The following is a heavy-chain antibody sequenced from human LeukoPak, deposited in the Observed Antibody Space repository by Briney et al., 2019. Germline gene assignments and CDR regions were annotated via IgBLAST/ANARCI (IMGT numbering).Heavy chain of an antibody. Sequence: GGSLRLSCAASGFTFSTYRMNWVRQAPGKGLEWVSYISSSSGTIYYAASVKGRFTISRDNAKNSLYLQMNSLRADDTAVYYCASVSGSYLDFQHWGQGTLVTVSS. V-gene: IGHV3-48*04. CDR3: ASVSGSYLDFQH. CDR1: GFTFSTYR. CDR2: ISSSSGTI. J-gene: IGHJ1*01. D-gene: IGHD3-10*01.